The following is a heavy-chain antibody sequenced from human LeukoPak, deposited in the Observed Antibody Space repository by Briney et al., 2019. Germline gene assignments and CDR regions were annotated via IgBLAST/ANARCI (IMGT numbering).Heavy chain of an antibody. V-gene: IGHV3-43*02. Sequence: PGGSLRLSCAASGFTFDDYAMHWVRQAPGKGLEWVSLIGGDGGSTYYADSVKGRFTISRDNSKNSLFLQMKSLRTADTALYYCVKEPHYYDRSGYFWGQGTLVIVSS. CDR3: VKEPHYYDRSGYF. D-gene: IGHD3-22*01. J-gene: IGHJ4*02. CDR2: IGGDGGST. CDR1: GFTFDDYA.